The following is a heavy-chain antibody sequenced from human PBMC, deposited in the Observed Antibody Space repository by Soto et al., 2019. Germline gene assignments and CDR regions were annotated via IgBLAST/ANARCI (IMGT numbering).Heavy chain of an antibody. Sequence: QVQLQESGPGLVKPSETLSLTCTVSGGFISSCYWSWIRQPPGKGLEWIGYIYYSGSTNYNPSLHSRVTISVDTSKNPFSLTLSSVAAADTAVYYGARGGSSWYGDFHHWGQGTLVTVSS. CDR1: GGFISSCY. D-gene: IGHD6-13*01. J-gene: IGHJ1*01. V-gene: IGHV4-59*01. CDR3: ARGGSSWYGDFHH. CDR2: IYYSGST.